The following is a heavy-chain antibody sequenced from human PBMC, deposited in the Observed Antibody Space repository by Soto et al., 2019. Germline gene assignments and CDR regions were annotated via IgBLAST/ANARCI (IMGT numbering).Heavy chain of an antibody. CDR3: ARVAVAGEYFDF. CDR1: GFTFTDHY. CDR2: TRNKANSYTT. V-gene: IGHV3-72*01. J-gene: IGHJ4*02. Sequence: EVQLVESGGGLVQPGGSLKLSCAATGFTFTDHYVDWVRQAPGKGLEWVGRTRNKANSYTTEYAATVKGKFTISRDESQQQLHLQMNSLKNEDPAVYYWARVAVAGEYFDFWGQGTLVTVSS. D-gene: IGHD6-19*01.